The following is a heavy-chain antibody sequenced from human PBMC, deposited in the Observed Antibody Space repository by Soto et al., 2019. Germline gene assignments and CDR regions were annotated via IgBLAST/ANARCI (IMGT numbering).Heavy chain of an antibody. Sequence: VQLVESGGGVVQPGRSLRLSCAASGFTFSDYAMHWVRQAPGKGLEWVAVVSHDGRNTHYADSVKGRFTISRDSSKNTVSNEITSLRAENKAVYYCEKGGRQWLVTSDFNYWGQGALVTVSS. V-gene: IGHV3-30*18. D-gene: IGHD6-19*01. CDR3: EKGGRQWLVTSDFNY. J-gene: IGHJ4*02. CDR1: GFTFSDYA. CDR2: VSHDGRNT.